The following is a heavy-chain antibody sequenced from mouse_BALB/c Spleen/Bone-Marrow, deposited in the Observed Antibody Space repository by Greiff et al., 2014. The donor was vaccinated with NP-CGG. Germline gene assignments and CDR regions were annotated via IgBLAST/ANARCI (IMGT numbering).Heavy chain of an antibody. V-gene: IGHV7-3*02. J-gene: IGHJ2*01. CDR1: GFTFTDYF. CDR2: IRNKPNGYTT. D-gene: IGHD5-1*01. Sequence: EVKLVESGGGLVQPGGSLRLSCTTSGFTFTDYFMTWVRQPPGKALEWLGFIRNKPNGYTTEYNPSVKGRFTISRDNSQGILYLQMNTLRAEDRAIYYCARDYSGYFDFWGQGTTLTVSS. CDR3: ARDYSGYFDF.